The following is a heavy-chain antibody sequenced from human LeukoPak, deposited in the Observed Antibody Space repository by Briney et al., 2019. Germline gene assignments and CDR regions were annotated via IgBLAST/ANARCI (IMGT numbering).Heavy chain of an antibody. CDR3: ARDRKYSSSWPDAFDI. CDR1: GGTFSSYA. CDR2: LIPMFAIA. J-gene: IGHJ3*02. V-gene: IGHV1-69*04. D-gene: IGHD6-13*01. Sequence: SVKVSCKAAGGTFSSYAINWVRQAPGQGLEWMGRLIPMFAIANYAQKLQGRVTITADKSTSTAYMELSSLRSEDTAVYYCARDRKYSSSWPDAFDIWGQGTMVTVSS.